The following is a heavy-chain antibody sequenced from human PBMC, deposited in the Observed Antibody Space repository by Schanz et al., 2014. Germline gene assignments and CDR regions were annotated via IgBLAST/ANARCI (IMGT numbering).Heavy chain of an antibody. D-gene: IGHD3-10*01. CDR3: AKYRGYYRVAGSYRELEY. CDR2: ISGSGAST. V-gene: IGHV3-23*04. J-gene: IGHJ4*02. CDR1: GFSFSSYA. Sequence: EVQLVESGGGLIQPGGSLRLSCATSGFSFSSYAINWVRQAPGKGLEWVSGISGSGASTYYADSVKGRFTISRDNSKNTLYRQMNSLRPEDTAVYYCAKYRGYYRVAGSYRELEYWGQGTLVTVSS.